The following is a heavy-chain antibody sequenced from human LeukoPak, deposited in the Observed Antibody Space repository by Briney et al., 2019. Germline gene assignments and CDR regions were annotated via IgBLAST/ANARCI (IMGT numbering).Heavy chain of an antibody. CDR2: IYHSGST. J-gene: IGHJ3*02. CDR1: GYSISSGYY. CDR3: ARDNRYDSSGYYLLDAFDI. D-gene: IGHD3-22*01. V-gene: IGHV4-38-2*02. Sequence: PSETLSLTCTVSGYSISSGYYWGWIRQPPGKGLEWIGSIYHSGSTNYNPSLKSRVTISVDTSKNQFSLKLSSVTAADTAVYYCARDNRYDSSGYYLLDAFDIWGQGTMVTVSS.